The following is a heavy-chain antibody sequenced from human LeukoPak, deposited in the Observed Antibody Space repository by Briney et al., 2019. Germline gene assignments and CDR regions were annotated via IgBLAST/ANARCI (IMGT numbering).Heavy chain of an antibody. V-gene: IGHV3-30*04. Sequence: PGGSLRLSCAASGFTFSSYAMHWVRQAPGKGLEWVAVISYDGSNKYYADSVKGRFTISRDNSKNTLYLQMNSLRAEDTAVYYCARVGSGSYYVGDYWGQGTLVTVSS. CDR1: GFTFSSYA. J-gene: IGHJ4*02. D-gene: IGHD1-26*01. CDR3: ARVGSGSYYVGDY. CDR2: ISYDGSNK.